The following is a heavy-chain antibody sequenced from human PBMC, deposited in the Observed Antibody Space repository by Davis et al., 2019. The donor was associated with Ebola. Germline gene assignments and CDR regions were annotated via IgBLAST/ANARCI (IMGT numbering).Heavy chain of an antibody. CDR1: GFNFRSYW. CDR2: INPDETTK. D-gene: IGHD1-1*01. V-gene: IGHV3-7*01. CDR3: ARDPFNSAFDL. Sequence: PGGSLRPSCAASGFNFRSYWMSWVRQAPGKGLEFVANINPDETTKNYVDSVKGRFTISRDNARNSVYLQMNSLRVDDAAVYYCARDPFNSAFDLWGQGTVVIVSS. J-gene: IGHJ3*01.